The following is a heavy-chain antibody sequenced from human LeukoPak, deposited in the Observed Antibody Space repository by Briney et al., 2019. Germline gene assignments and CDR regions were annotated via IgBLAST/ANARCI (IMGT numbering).Heavy chain of an antibody. D-gene: IGHD3-10*01. CDR1: GYTFTHYA. Sequence: ASVKVSCKASGYTFTHYAMHWVRQAPGQRLEWMGWISAGGVYTKYSEKLQGRVTITRDTSATTAYMELSSLGSEDTGVYYCARDYKSTPQDGAGGSLDYWGQGTLVTVSS. CDR2: ISAGGVYT. J-gene: IGHJ4*02. V-gene: IGHV1-3*01. CDR3: ARDYKSTPQDGAGGSLDY.